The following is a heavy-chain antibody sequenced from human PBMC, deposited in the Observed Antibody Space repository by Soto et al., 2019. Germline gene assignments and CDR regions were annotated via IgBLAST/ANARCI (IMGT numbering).Heavy chain of an antibody. CDR3: ARVEDYYDSSGYSNWFDP. J-gene: IGHJ5*02. Sequence: SVKVSCKASGGTFSSYTISWVRQAPGQGLEWMGRIIPILGIANYAQKFQGRVTITADKSTSTAYMELSSLRSEDTAAYYCARVEDYYDSSGYSNWFDPWGQGTLVTVSS. V-gene: IGHV1-69*02. CDR1: GGTFSSYT. CDR2: IIPILGIA. D-gene: IGHD3-22*01.